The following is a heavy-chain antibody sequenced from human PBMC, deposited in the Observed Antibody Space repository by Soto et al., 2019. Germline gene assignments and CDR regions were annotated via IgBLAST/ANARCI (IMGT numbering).Heavy chain of an antibody. CDR3: ARDGERDTGLNFYYYLHGMDA. V-gene: IGHV1-18*04. CDR1: RYTFTTYG. CDR2: ISPYNGTT. Sequence: GASVKVSCKASRYTFTTYGISWVRQAPGQGLEWMGWISPYNGTTKYAEKFQGEMTMTTDTATSTAYMDLRSLRSDATAVYYCARDGERDTGLNFYYYLHGMDAWGQGTRVTVSS. J-gene: IGHJ6*02. D-gene: IGHD1-1*01.